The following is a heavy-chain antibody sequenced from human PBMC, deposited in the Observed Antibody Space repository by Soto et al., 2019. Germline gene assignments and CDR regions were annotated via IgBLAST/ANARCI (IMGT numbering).Heavy chain of an antibody. D-gene: IGHD1-7*01. CDR2: IYYTGST. CDR3: MAKTTLYNWFDP. Sequence: ETLSLTCTVSGGSINSYYWSWIRQSPGKGLEWIGQIYYTGSTNYNPSLKSRVTISVDRSKNQFSLRLSSVTAADTAVYYAMAKTTLYNWFDPWDQGTLVTVS. V-gene: IGHV4-59*08. CDR1: GGSINSYY. J-gene: IGHJ5*02.